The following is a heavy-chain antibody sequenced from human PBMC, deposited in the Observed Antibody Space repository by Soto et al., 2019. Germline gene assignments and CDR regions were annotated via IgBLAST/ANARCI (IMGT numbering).Heavy chain of an antibody. V-gene: IGHV4-39*01. Sequence: SETMSLTCTVAGGSISSSSCYWGWIHKPPGKGLEWIGSIYYSGSTYYNPSLKSRVTISVDTSKNQFSLKLSSVTAADTAVYYCASPPAAAGTAYYYYGMDVWGQGTTVTVSS. J-gene: IGHJ6*02. CDR2: IYYSGST. CDR3: ASPPAAAGTAYYYYGMDV. CDR1: GGSISSSSCY. D-gene: IGHD6-13*01.